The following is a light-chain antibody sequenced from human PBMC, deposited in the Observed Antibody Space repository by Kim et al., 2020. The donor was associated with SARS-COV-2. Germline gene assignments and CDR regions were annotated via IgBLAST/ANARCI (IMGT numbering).Light chain of an antibody. CDR2: EDD. CDR3: QSYNRDNVL. Sequence: GKTVTISCTRSSGCIDDNYVKWYQQRPGGVPTTVIYEDDQRPSGVSDRFSGSIDNSSNSASLTISGLRTEDEADYYCQSYNRDNVLFGGGTQLTVL. CDR1: SGCIDDNY. V-gene: IGLV6-57*03. J-gene: IGLJ2*01.